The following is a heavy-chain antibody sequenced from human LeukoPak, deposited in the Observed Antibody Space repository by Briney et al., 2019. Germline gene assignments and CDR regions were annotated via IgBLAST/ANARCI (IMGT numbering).Heavy chain of an antibody. CDR3: ARGRAIVVSVATTPWFDH. J-gene: IGHJ5*02. V-gene: IGHV1-2*02. CDR1: GYTFTDYY. Sequence: ASVKVSCKASGYTFTDYYMHWVRQAPGQGLEWMGWINPNNGVTNNEKFQDRVTMTRDPSISTAYMELSRLTSDDTAVYYCARGRAIVVSVATTPWFDHWGQGALVSVSS. D-gene: IGHD2-15*01. CDR2: INPNNGVT.